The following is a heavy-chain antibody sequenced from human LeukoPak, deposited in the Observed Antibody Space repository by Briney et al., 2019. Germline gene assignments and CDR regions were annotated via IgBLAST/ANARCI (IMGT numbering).Heavy chain of an antibody. D-gene: IGHD6-19*01. CDR3: ATIIAVAGTYWFDP. CDR2: INPYSGDT. V-gene: IGHV1-2*04. CDR1: GYTFTAYY. J-gene: IGHJ5*02. Sequence: ASVKVSCKASGYTFTAYYIHWVRQAPGQGLEWMGWINPYSGDTNYAQKFQGWVTMTRDTSISTAYMELSRLRSDDTAVYYCATIIAVAGTYWFDPWGQGTLVTVSS.